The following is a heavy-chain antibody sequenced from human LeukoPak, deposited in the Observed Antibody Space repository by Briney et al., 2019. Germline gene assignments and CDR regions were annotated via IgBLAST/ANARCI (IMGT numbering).Heavy chain of an antibody. CDR1: GFTFDDYG. V-gene: IGHV3-20*04. CDR3: AKDIDERDDILTGGGIFDY. CDR2: INWNGGST. D-gene: IGHD3-9*01. Sequence: PGGSLRLSCAASGFTFDDYGMSWVRQAPGKGLEWVSGINWNGGSTGYADSVKGRFTISRDNAKNSLYLQMNSLRAEDTALYYCAKDIDERDDILTGGGIFDYWGQGTLVTVSS. J-gene: IGHJ4*02.